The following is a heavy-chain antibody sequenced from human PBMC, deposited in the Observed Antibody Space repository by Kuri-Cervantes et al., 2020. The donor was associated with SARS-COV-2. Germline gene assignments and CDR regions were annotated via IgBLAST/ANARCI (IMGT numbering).Heavy chain of an antibody. CDR3: ARRGSSSLYRY. V-gene: IGHV4-59*12. Sequence: ESLKISCSASGFTFSSYAMHWVRQAPGKGLEWIAYIYYSGSPNYNPSLKSRVTISVDMSKNQFSLKLSSVTAADTAVYYCARRGSSSLYRYWGQGTLVTVSS. CDR1: GFTFSSYA. J-gene: IGHJ4*02. CDR2: IYYSGSP. D-gene: IGHD6-13*01.